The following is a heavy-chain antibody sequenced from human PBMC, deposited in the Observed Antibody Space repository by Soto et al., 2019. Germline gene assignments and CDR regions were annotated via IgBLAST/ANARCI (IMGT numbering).Heavy chain of an antibody. CDR2: FFIGGNT. V-gene: IGHV4-39*01. J-gene: IGHJ4*02. D-gene: IGHD2-2*01. CDR1: GCSISSSTYY. CDR3: AGAMTQDYFDY. Sequence: SETLSLTCTVSGCSISSSTYYWGWMRQPPGKGLEWIASFFIGGNTYYNPSLKSRVTISVDTSKNQFSLKLSSVTAADTAVYYCAGAMTQDYFDYWGQGTLVTVSS.